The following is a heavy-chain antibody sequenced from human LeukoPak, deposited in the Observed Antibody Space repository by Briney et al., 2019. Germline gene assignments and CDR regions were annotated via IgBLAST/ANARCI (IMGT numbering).Heavy chain of an antibody. CDR3: ARGHRIVWVVAATSGMDV. CDR1: GGSISSSSYY. D-gene: IGHD2-15*01. J-gene: IGHJ6*02. V-gene: IGHV4-39*07. Sequence: SETLSLTCTVSGGSISSSSYYWGWIRQPPGKGLEWIGSIYYSGSTYYNPSLKSRVTISVDTSKNQFSLKLSSVTAADTAVYYCARGHRIVWVVAATSGMDVWGQGTTVTVSS. CDR2: IYYSGST.